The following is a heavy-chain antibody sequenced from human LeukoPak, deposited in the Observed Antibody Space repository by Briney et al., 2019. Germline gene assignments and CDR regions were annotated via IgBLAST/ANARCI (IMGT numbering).Heavy chain of an antibody. CDR3: AKDYCSGGSCYFFDY. J-gene: IGHJ4*02. CDR2: ISWDGGST. V-gene: IGHV3-43D*03. D-gene: IGHD2-15*01. CDR1: GFTFDDYA. Sequence: PGGSLRLSCAASGFTFDDYAMHWVRRAPGKGLEWVSLISWDGGSTYYADSVKGRFTISRDNSKNSLYLQMNSLRAEDTALYYCAKDYCSGGSCYFFDYWGQGTLVTVSS.